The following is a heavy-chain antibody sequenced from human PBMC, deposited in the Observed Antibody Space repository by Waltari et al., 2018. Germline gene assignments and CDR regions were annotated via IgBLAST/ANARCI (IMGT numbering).Heavy chain of an antibody. V-gene: IGHV3-74*01. D-gene: IGHD6-6*01. J-gene: IGHJ4*02. CDR2: FNRDGSSTST. CDR1: GFTFSSNW. Sequence: EAQLVESGGGLVQPGGSLRLSCAASGFTFSSNWMHWVRQAPGKGLVWVSRFNRDGSSTSTSYADSVEGRFTISRDNAKNTLFLQMNSLRVEDTAVYYCARESITAFHIDYWGQGTLVTVSS. CDR3: ARESITAFHIDY.